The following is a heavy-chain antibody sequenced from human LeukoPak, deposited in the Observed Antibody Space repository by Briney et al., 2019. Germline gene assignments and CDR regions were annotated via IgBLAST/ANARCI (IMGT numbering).Heavy chain of an antibody. D-gene: IGHD6-13*01. CDR1: GFTFSSYA. CDR3: ASQSAAGRHY. Sequence: GGSLRLSCAASGFTFSSYAMHWVRQAPGKGLEWVAFISYDGSNKYYADSVKGRFTISRDNSKNTLYLQMNSLRAEDTAVYYCASQSAAGRHYWGQGTLVTVSS. J-gene: IGHJ4*02. V-gene: IGHV3-30-3*01. CDR2: ISYDGSNK.